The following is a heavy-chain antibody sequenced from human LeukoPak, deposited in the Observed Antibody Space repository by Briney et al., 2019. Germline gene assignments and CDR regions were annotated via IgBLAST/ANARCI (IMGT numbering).Heavy chain of an antibody. Sequence: GVSLRLPCAASGFTFSHYFLHCVRQAPGKGLVWVSRINSDESNTNSYADSVKGRFIISRDNAKNTLYLQMNSLRAEDTAMSYCESGGNHIDIWGQGTMVIVSS. V-gene: IGHV3-74*01. J-gene: IGHJ3*02. D-gene: IGHD4-23*01. CDR3: ESGGNHIDI. CDR2: INSDESNT. CDR1: GFTFSHYF.